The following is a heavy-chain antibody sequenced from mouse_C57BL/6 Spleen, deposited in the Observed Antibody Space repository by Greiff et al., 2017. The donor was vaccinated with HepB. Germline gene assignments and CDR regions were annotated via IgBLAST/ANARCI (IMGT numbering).Heavy chain of an antibody. V-gene: IGHV1-53*01. CDR2: INPSNGGT. D-gene: IGHD4-1*01. CDR3: ARPLANWDEGFAY. Sequence: VQLVESGTELVKPGASVKLSCKASGYTFTSYWMHWVKQRPGQGLEWIGNINPSNGGTNYNEKFKSKATLTVDKSSSTAYMQLSSLTSEDSAVYYCARPLANWDEGFAYWGQGTLVTVSA. CDR1: GYTFTSYW. J-gene: IGHJ3*01.